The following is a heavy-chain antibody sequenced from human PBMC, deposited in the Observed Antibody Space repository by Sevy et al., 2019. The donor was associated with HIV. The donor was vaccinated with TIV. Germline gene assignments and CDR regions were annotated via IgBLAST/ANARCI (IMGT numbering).Heavy chain of an antibody. V-gene: IGHV1-58*01. J-gene: IGHJ3*02. CDR2: IVVGSENT. CDR1: GFTFTSSA. CDR3: AAVGVVAATGYDAFDI. Sequence: ATVKVSCKASGFTFTSSAVQWVRQARRQRLERIGWIVVGSENTNYAQKFQERVTITRDMSTSTAYMELSSLRSEDTAVYYCAAVGVVAATGYDAFDIWGQGTMVTVSS. D-gene: IGHD2-15*01.